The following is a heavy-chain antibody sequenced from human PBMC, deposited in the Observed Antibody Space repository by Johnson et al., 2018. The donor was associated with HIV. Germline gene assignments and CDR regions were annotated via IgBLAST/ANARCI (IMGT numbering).Heavy chain of an antibody. Sequence: QVQLVESGGDLVQPGGSLRLSCAVSGFTVSSNYMSWVRRAPGKGLEWVAVISYDGSNKYYADSVKGRFTISSDKAKNTLHLQMNSLRAEDTAVYYCAREWGMVTFGGVIPRNAFDIWGQGTMVTVSS. CDR2: ISYDGSNK. CDR3: AREWGMVTFGGVIPRNAFDI. V-gene: IGHV3-30*03. D-gene: IGHD3-16*02. CDR1: GFTVSSNY. J-gene: IGHJ3*02.